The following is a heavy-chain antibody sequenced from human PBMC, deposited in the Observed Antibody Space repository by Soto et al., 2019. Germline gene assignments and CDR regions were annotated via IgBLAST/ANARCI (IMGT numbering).Heavy chain of an antibody. J-gene: IGHJ6*03. V-gene: IGHV4-59*01. CDR1: GGSISSYY. CDR3: ARVSKDYDYIWGSFGGYPHYYTDV. D-gene: IGHD3-16*01. Sequence: SETLSLTCTVSGGSISSYYWSWIRQPPGKGLEWIGYIYYSGSTNYNPSLKSRVTISVDTSKNQFSLKLSSVTAADTAVYYCARVSKDYDYIWGSFGGYPHYYTDVWGKGTAVTASS. CDR2: IYYSGST.